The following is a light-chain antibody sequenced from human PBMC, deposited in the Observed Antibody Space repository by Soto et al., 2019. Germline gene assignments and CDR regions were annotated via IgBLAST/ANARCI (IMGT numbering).Light chain of an antibody. V-gene: IGLV2-14*03. Sequence: QSALTQPASVSGSPGQSLTISCTGTSSDIGAYNFVSWYQQHPGKAPKLMLYDVNIRPSGVSNRFSGSKSGNTASLTISGLQAEDEADYYFTSWTTSTTMIFGGGTKLTV. CDR1: SSDIGAYNF. CDR2: DVN. J-gene: IGLJ2*01. CDR3: TSWTTSTTMI.